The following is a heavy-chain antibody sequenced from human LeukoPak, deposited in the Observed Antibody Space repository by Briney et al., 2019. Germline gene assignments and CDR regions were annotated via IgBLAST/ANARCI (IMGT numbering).Heavy chain of an antibody. CDR1: GFTVSGNY. CDR3: ARGRLSAYTFDY. CDR2: IYSGGST. D-gene: IGHD3-16*01. Sequence: GGSLRLYCAASGFTVSGNYMTWVRQAPGKGLEWVSVIYSGGSTYYADSVKGRFTISRDNSKNTLYLQMDSLKAEDSAVYYCARGRLSAYTFDYWGQGTLVTVSS. J-gene: IGHJ4*02. V-gene: IGHV3-66*01.